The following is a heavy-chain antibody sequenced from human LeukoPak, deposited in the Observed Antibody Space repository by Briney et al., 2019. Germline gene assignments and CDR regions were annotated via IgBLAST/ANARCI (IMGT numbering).Heavy chain of an antibody. CDR1: GFTFSSYG. J-gene: IGHJ4*02. D-gene: IGHD2-2*01. V-gene: IGHV3-30*02. CDR2: IRYDGSNK. CDR3: AKSGRYCCSTSCYFLG. Sequence: GGSLRLSCAASGFTFSSYGMHWVRQAPGKGLEWVAFIRYDGSNKYYADSVKGRFTISRDNSKNTLYLQMNSLRAEDTAVYYCAKSGRYCCSTSCYFLGWGQGTLVTVSS.